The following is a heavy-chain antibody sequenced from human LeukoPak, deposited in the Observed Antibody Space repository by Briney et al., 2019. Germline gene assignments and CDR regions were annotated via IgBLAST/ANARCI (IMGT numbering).Heavy chain of an antibody. D-gene: IGHD6-19*01. CDR3: ARVGSGWGDFDS. J-gene: IGHJ4*02. V-gene: IGHV4-34*01. CDR1: GGSFSDDY. CDR2: INHSGST. Sequence: SETLSLTCGVYGGSFSDDYLSWIRQPPGKGLEWIGEINHSGSTNYNPSLKSRVTMSVDTSKNQFSLRLKSVTAADTAVYYCARVGSGWGDFDSWGQGTLVTVSS.